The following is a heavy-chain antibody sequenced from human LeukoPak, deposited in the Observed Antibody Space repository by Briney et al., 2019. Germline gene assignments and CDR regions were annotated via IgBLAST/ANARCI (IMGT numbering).Heavy chain of an antibody. Sequence: GRSLRLSCAASGFTFSSYAMHWVRQAPGKGLEWVAVMSYDGSNKYYADSVKGRFTISRDNSKNTLYLQMNSLRAEDTAVYYCARDRDYVWGSYRFDYWGQGTLVTVSS. CDR1: GFTFSSYA. V-gene: IGHV3-30*04. D-gene: IGHD3-16*02. CDR3: ARDRDYVWGSYRFDY. J-gene: IGHJ4*02. CDR2: MSYDGSNK.